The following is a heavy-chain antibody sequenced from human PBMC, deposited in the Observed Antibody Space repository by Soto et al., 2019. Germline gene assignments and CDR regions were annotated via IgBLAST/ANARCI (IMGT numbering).Heavy chain of an antibody. V-gene: IGHV4-59*01. J-gene: IGHJ4*02. CDR1: GGSITPYY. D-gene: IGHD6-13*01. CDR2: ISSSGFT. Sequence: QVQLQESGPGLVKPSETLSLTCTVSGGSITPYYWSWIRQPPGKRLEWIGYISSSGFTNYNPSLNSRVTISVDTSKNQFSLKLSSVTAADTAVYYCVRDCYSSSCFDLWGQGTLVTVFS. CDR3: VRDCYSSSCFDL.